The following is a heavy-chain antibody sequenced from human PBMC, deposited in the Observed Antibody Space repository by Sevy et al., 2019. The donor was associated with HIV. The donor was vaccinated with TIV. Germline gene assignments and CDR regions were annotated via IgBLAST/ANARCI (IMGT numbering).Heavy chain of an antibody. Sequence: ASVKVSCKVSGYTLSQVSMHWVRQVPGKGLEWMGSFDPEDGETIYAQKFQGRLTMTEDTSTDTAYMEPSSLKSEDTAVFYCAITKDYYDSTGCPFDYWGQGTLVTVSS. V-gene: IGHV1-24*01. CDR1: GYTLSQVS. D-gene: IGHD3-22*01. CDR3: AITKDYYDSTGCPFDY. CDR2: FDPEDGET. J-gene: IGHJ4*02.